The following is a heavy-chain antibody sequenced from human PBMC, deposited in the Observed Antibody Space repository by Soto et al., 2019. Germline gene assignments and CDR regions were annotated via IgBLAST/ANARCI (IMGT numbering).Heavy chain of an antibody. CDR3: ASDSPPVDY. CDR2: ISAYNGNT. J-gene: IGHJ4*02. Sequence: QVQLVQSGAEVKKPGASVKVSCKASGYTFTSYGISWVRQAPGQGLEWMGWISAYNGNTKYAQKLQGRVTMTTDTSTGKAYMERRSLRADDTGVYYFASDSPPVDYWGEGALVTVSS. V-gene: IGHV1-18*01. CDR1: GYTFTSYG.